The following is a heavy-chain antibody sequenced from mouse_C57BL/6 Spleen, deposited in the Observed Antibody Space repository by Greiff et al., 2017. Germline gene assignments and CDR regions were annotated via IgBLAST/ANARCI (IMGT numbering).Heavy chain of an antibody. D-gene: IGHD2-1*01. CDR2: IHPNSGST. J-gene: IGHJ3*01. V-gene: IGHV1-64*01. CDR1: GYTFTSYW. Sequence: QVHVKQSGAELVKPGASVKLSCKASGYTFTSYWMHWVKQRPGQGLEWIGMIHPNSGSTNYNEKFKSKATLTVDKSSSTAYMQLSSLTSEDSAVYYCARGDPIYYGNYSWFAYWGQGTLVTVSA. CDR3: ARGDPIYYGNYSWFAY.